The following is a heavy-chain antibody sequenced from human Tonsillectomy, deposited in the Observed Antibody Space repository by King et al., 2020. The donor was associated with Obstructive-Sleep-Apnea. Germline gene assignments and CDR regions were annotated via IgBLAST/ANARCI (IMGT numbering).Heavy chain of an antibody. CDR3: AKEEWYRFDY. CDR2: INPDGTEK. D-gene: IGHD3-3*01. CDR1: GFSFSIHW. Sequence: VQLVESGGGLVQPGGSLRLYCGASGFSFSIHWMTWVRQAPGKGLEWVATINPDGTEKHYLESVKGRLTISRDNAKNSLYLQVNSLRAEDTAVYYCAKEEWYRFDYWGQGTLVTVSA. V-gene: IGHV3-7*03. J-gene: IGHJ4*02.